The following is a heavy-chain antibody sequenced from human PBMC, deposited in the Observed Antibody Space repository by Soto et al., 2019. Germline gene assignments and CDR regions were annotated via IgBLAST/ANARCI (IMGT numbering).Heavy chain of an antibody. CDR3: AKWYYYDSRPRKYFDY. V-gene: IGHV3-23*01. CDR1: GFTFSSYA. D-gene: IGHD3-22*01. J-gene: IGHJ4*02. CDR2: VSGSGGTT. Sequence: EVQLLESGGGLVQPGGSVRLSCAASGFTFSSYAMSWVRQAPGKGLEWVSAVSGSGGTTYYADSVKGRFTISRDNSKNTVYLQMNSLRVEDTAVYYGAKWYYYDSRPRKYFDYWGQGTLVIVSS.